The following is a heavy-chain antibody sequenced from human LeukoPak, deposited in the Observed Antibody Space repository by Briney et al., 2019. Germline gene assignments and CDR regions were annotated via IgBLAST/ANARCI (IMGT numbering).Heavy chain of an antibody. V-gene: IGHV3-7*04. J-gene: IGHJ4*02. D-gene: IGHD6-13*01. CDR3: ATEQLASPGTVLDY. Sequence: GGSLRLSCAASGFTFSSYWMSWVRQAPGKGLEWVANIKQDGSEKYYVDSVKGRFTISRDNAKNSLYLQMDSLRAEDTAVYFCATEQLASPGTVLDYWGQGTLVTVSS. CDR1: GFTFSSYW. CDR2: IKQDGSEK.